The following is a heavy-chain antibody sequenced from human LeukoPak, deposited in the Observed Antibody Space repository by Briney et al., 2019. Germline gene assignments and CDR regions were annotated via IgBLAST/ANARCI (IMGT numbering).Heavy chain of an antibody. CDR1: GYTFTSYY. Sequence: ASVTVSCKASGYTFTSYYMHWVRQAPGQGLEWMGIIQPSGGSTTYAQKFQGRATMTRDTSTNTVYMELTSLRSEDTAVYYCARGGWYASDCWGQGTLVTVSS. D-gene: IGHD6-19*01. CDR3: ARGGWYASDC. CDR2: IQPSGGST. J-gene: IGHJ4*02. V-gene: IGHV1-46*01.